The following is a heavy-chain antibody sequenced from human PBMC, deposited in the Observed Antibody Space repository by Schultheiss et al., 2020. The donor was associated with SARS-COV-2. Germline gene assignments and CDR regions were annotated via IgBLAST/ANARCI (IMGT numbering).Heavy chain of an antibody. Sequence: GSLRLSCAASGFTFSSYAMNWVRQAPGKGLEWVSSISSSSSYIYYADSVKGRFTISRDNAKNSLYLQMNSLRAEDTAVYYCASLTTAEGYYYMDVWGKGTTVTVSS. CDR1: GFTFSSYA. CDR2: ISSSSSYI. D-gene: IGHD3-22*01. CDR3: ASLTTAEGYYYMDV. V-gene: IGHV3-21*01. J-gene: IGHJ6*03.